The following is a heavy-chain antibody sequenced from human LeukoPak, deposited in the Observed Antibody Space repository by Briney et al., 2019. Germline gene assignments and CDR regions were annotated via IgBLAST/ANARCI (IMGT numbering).Heavy chain of an antibody. J-gene: IGHJ4*02. CDR1: WFRFRTNN. CDR2: ISSNSATT. D-gene: IGHD1-26*01. CDR3: ARDTRSLIDY. V-gene: IGHV3-48*01. Sequence: WGALKLSCSTSWFRFRTNNINRGRPVPGKGLEGISYISSNSATTHYADSVKGRFTISRDNAKNSLYLHMNSLRADDTAVYYCARDTRSLIDYWGQGTLVTVSS.